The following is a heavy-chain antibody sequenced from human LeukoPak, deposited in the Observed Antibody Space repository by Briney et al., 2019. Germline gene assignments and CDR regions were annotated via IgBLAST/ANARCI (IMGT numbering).Heavy chain of an antibody. CDR2: ISGRGDST. Sequence: AGSLRLSCAASRFTFSSYAMSWVRQAPGKGLEWVSTISGRGDSTYYADSVKGRFTISRDNSRNTLYLQMNTLRAEDTAVYYCAKAIAAPVWYFDLWGRGTLVTVSS. CDR3: AKAIAAPVWYFDL. D-gene: IGHD6-13*01. CDR1: RFTFSSYA. J-gene: IGHJ2*01. V-gene: IGHV3-23*01.